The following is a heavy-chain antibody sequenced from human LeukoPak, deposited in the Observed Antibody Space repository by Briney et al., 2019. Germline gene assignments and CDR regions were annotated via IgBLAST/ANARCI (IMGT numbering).Heavy chain of an antibody. CDR2: IYTSGST. CDR3: ARWPHYYYYYMDV. V-gene: IGHV4-59*10. J-gene: IGHJ6*03. CDR1: GESFRDYY. D-gene: IGHD6-13*01. Sequence: SETLSLTCAVYGESFRDYYWSWIRQPAGKGLEWIGRIYTSGSTNYNPSLKSRVTMSVDTSKNQFSLKLSSVTAADTAVYYCARWPHYYYYYMDVWGKGTTVTISS.